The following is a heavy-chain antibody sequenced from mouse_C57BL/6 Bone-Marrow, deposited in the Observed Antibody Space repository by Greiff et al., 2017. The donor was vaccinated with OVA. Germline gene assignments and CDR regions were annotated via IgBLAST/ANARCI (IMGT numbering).Heavy chain of an antibody. CDR2: LSSGGSTI. CDR3: ARLYYYAMDY. V-gene: IGHV5-17*01. J-gene: IGHJ4*01. CDR1: GFTFSDYG. Sequence: DVMLVESGGGLVKPGGSLKLSCAASGFTFSDYGMHWVRQAPEKGLAWVAYLSSGGSTISYADTVKGRFTISRDNAKNTLFLQMTSLRSEDTARYYCARLYYYAMDYWGQGTSVTVSS.